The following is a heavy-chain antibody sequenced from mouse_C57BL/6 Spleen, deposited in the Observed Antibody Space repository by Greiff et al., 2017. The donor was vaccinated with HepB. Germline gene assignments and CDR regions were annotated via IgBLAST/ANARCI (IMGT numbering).Heavy chain of an antibody. CDR3: ARGGFYDGYWLAY. D-gene: IGHD2-3*01. J-gene: IGHJ3*01. CDR2: IYPGDGDT. CDR1: GYAFSSYW. V-gene: IGHV1-80*01. Sequence: VQLQQSGAELVKPGASVKISCKASGYAFSSYWMNWVKQRPGKGLEWIGQIYPGDGDTNYNGKVKGKATLTADKSSSTAYMQLSSLTSEDSAVYFFARGGFYDGYWLAYWGQGTLVTVSA.